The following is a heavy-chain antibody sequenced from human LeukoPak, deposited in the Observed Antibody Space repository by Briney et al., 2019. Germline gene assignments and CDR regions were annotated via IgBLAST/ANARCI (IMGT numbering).Heavy chain of an antibody. CDR1: GYTFTSYG. CDR3: ARLIAAAGTFGGGLLGFDY. J-gene: IGHJ4*02. CDR2: ISAYNGNT. V-gene: IGHV1-18*01. D-gene: IGHD6-13*01. Sequence: ASVKVSCKASGYTFTSYGISWVRQAPGQGLEWMGWISAYNGNTNYAQKLQGRVTMTTDTSTSTAYMELRSLRSDDTAVYYCARLIAAAGTFGGGLLGFDYWGQGILVTVSS.